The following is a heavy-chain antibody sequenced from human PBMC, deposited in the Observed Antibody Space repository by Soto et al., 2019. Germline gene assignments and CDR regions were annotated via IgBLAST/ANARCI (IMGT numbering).Heavy chain of an antibody. CDR3: ERRYGDAFDI. J-gene: IGHJ3*02. Sequence: QVQLQESGPGLVKPSETLSLTCTVSGGSISSYYWSWIRQPPGKGLEWIGYIYYSGSTNYNPSLTSRVTLSVDTSKNQFSLKLSSVTAADTAVYYCERRYGDAFDIWGQGTMVTVSS. V-gene: IGHV4-59*08. CDR1: GGSISSYY. D-gene: IGHD4-17*01. CDR2: IYYSGST.